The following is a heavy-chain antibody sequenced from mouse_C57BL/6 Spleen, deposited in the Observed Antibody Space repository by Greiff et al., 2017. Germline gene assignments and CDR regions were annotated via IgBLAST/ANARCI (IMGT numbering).Heavy chain of an antibody. Sequence: QVQLQQSGAELVKPGASVKISCKASGYAFSSYWLNWVKQRPGKGLEWIGQIYPGDGDTNYKGKFKGKATLTADKSSSTAYMQLSSLTSEDSAFYFWARGGLRPYWYFDVWGTGTTVTVSS. CDR2: IYPGDGDT. V-gene: IGHV1-80*01. CDR3: ARGGLRPYWYFDV. D-gene: IGHD2-4*01. J-gene: IGHJ1*03. CDR1: GYAFSSYW.